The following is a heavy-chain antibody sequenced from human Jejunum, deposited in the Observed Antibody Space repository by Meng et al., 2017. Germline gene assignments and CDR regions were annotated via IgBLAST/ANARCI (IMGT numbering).Heavy chain of an antibody. CDR1: RFRFSNYE. CDR2: FGGSGSPI. V-gene: IGHV3-48*03. D-gene: IGHD1-1*01. Sequence: SLMISCESSRFRFSNYEMNWVLQAPGKGLEWVSYFGGSGSPIHYADSVKGRFTVSRDNTKNSLYLQMNNLRDKDTAIYFCARDSGSKDSPNDSAFDIWGQG. CDR3: ARDSGSKDSPNDSAFDI. J-gene: IGHJ3*02.